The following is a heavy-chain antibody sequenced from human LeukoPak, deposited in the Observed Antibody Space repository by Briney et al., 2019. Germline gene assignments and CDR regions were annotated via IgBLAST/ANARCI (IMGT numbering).Heavy chain of an antibody. D-gene: IGHD3-9*01. V-gene: IGHV4-39*01. Sequence: SETLSLTCTVSGGSISSSSYHWGWIRQPPGKGLEWIGTIYYGGSTYYNPSLKSRVTISIDTSNNQFFLKLNSVTAADTAVYYCARQRGKMRYFDFVALDYWGQGTLVTVSS. CDR3: ARQRGKMRYFDFVALDY. CDR2: IYYGGST. CDR1: GGSISSSSYH. J-gene: IGHJ4*02.